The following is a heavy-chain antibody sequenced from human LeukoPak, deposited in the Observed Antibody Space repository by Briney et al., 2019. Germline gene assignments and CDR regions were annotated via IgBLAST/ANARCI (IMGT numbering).Heavy chain of an antibody. CDR3: AKVWSWARYFDY. Sequence: GGSLRLSCAASGFTFSSYAMSWVRQAPGKGLEWVSAISGSGGSTYYADSVKGRFTISRDNSKNTLYLQMNSLRAEDTAVYYGAKVWSWARYFDYWGQGTLVTVSS. J-gene: IGHJ4*02. CDR2: ISGSGGST. CDR1: GFTFSSYA. V-gene: IGHV3-23*01. D-gene: IGHD3-3*01.